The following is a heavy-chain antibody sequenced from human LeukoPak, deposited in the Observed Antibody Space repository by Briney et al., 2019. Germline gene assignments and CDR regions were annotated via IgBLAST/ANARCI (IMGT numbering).Heavy chain of an antibody. CDR2: IKQDGSEK. CDR1: GFTFSSYW. CDR3: ARDAFYGGRFYDY. V-gene: IGHV3-7*01. D-gene: IGHD2/OR15-2a*01. Sequence: GGSLRLSCAASGFTFSSYWMSWVRQAPGKGLEWVANIKQDGSEKYYVGSVKGRFTISRDNAKNSLYLQMNSLRAEDTAVYYCARDAFYGGRFYDYWGQGTLVTVSS. J-gene: IGHJ4*02.